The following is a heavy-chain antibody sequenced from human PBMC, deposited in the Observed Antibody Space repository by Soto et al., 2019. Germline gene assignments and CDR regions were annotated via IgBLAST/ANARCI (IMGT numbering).Heavy chain of an antibody. CDR1: GFTFSSYG. D-gene: IGHD2-8*01. J-gene: IGHJ6*02. CDR3: ARVYCTNGVCAGGMDV. V-gene: IGHV3-33*01. CDR2: IWYDGSNK. Sequence: GGSLRLSCAASGFTFSSYGMHWVRQAPGKGLEWVAVIWYDGSNKYYADSVKGRFTISRDNSKNTLYLQMNSLRAEDTAVYCCARVYCTNGVCAGGMDVWGQGTTVTVSS.